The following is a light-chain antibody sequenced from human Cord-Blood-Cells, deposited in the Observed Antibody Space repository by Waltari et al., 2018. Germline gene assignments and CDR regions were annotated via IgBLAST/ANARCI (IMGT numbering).Light chain of an antibody. V-gene: IGKV3-15*01. CDR2: GAS. J-gene: IGKJ1*01. CDR3: QQYNNWPPWT. CDR1: QSVSSN. Sequence: EIVMTQSPATLSTSPGARATLSCRASQSVSSNLAWYQQQPGQAPRLLIYGASTRATGIPARFSGSGSGTEFTLTISSLQSEDFAVYYCQQYNNWPPWTFGQGTKVEIK.